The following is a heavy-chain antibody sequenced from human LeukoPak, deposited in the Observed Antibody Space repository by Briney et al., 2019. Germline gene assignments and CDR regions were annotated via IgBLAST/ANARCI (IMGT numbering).Heavy chain of an antibody. V-gene: IGHV3-7*01. D-gene: IGHD2-15*01. CDR2: INQGGSEK. Sequence: GGSLRLSCAASGFTFSTYWMSWVRQAPGKGLERVANINQGGSEKYYVDSVKGRFTISRDNAKNSLDLQVNSLRVEDTAVYLCARGYCSGGSCYGGGFDYGGQGTLVTVSS. CDR3: ARGYCSGGSCYGGGFDY. CDR1: GFTFSTYW. J-gene: IGHJ4*02.